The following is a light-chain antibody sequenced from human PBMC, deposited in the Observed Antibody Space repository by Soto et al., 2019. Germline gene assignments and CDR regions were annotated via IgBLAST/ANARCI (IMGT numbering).Light chain of an antibody. Sequence: IQMTQTPSTRSASVGDRVTMTCRASQSISNSLAWYQQKPGKAPKLLIYRASALQSGVPSRFSGSGSGTEFTLTIDSLQPDDFATFYCQQYSTYPLTFGGGTKVDNK. V-gene: IGKV1-5*03. CDR2: RAS. J-gene: IGKJ4*01. CDR3: QQYSTYPLT. CDR1: QSISNS.